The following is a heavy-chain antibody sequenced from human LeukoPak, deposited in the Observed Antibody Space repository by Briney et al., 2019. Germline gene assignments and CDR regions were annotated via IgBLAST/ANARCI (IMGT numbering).Heavy chain of an antibody. Sequence: SGGSLRLSCSASGFTFSTYAMHWVRQAPGKGLEYVSAITSSGGSTFYADSVKGRFTISRDNSKNTPYLQTSSLRTEDTAVYYCVGYYYGSGSLPGHWGQGTLVTVSS. CDR2: ITSSGGST. CDR1: GFTFSTYA. D-gene: IGHD3-10*01. CDR3: VGYYYGSGSLPGH. J-gene: IGHJ4*02. V-gene: IGHV3-64D*09.